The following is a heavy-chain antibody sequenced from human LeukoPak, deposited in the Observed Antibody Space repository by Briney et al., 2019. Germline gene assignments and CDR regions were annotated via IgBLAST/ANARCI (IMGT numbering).Heavy chain of an antibody. CDR2: ISSSSSTI. D-gene: IGHD3-10*01. V-gene: IGHV3-48*01. Sequence: GGSLRLSCAASGFTFSSYEMNWVRQAPGKGLEWVSYISSSSSTIYYADSVKGRFTISRDNAKNSLYLQMNSLRAEDTAVYYCARDFSGSFDPWGQGTLVTVSS. CDR1: GFTFSSYE. J-gene: IGHJ5*02. CDR3: ARDFSGSFDP.